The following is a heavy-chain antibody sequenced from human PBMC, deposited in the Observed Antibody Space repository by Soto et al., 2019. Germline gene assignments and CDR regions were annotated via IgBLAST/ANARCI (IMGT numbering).Heavy chain of an antibody. CDR3: AKDGGSRSVLPIDY. V-gene: IGHV3-23*01. CDR2: ISGNGGST. CDR1: GFTFSSYA. D-gene: IGHD3-16*01. Sequence: VGSLRLSCAASGFTFSSYAMTWVRQAPGKGLEWVSVISGNGGSTYYADSVKGRFTISRDNSKNTVYVQMNSLRAEDTAVYYCAKDGGSRSVLPIDYWGQGTLVTVSS. J-gene: IGHJ4*02.